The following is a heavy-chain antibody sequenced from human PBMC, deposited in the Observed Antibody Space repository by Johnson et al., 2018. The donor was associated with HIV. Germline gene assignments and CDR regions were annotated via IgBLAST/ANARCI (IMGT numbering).Heavy chain of an antibody. J-gene: IGHJ3*02. CDR2: ITWTGGSS. V-gene: IGHV3-20*04. D-gene: IGHD3-10*01. Sequence: VQLVESGGGVVRPGGSLRLSCAASGFSFDDYGMNWVRQVPGKGLEWVSGITWTGGSSTYADSVKGRFTISRDNAQDSLYLQMNSLRAEETALYYCARELTYYYGAGSYPSGLDAFDIWGQGTMVTVSS. CDR1: GFSFDDYG. CDR3: ARELTYYYGAGSYPSGLDAFDI.